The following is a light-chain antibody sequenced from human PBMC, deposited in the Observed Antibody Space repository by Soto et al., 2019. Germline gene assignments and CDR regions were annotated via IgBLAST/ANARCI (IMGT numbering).Light chain of an antibody. V-gene: IGKV3-11*01. CDR2: DAS. Sequence: EIVLTQSPATLSLSPGERATLSCRASQSVSSYLAWYQQKPGQAPRLLIYDASNRATGIPARFSGSGSGSEFTLTISSLEPEDFALYYCQQRSNWPLTFGGGTKVEIK. CDR3: QQRSNWPLT. J-gene: IGKJ4*01. CDR1: QSVSSY.